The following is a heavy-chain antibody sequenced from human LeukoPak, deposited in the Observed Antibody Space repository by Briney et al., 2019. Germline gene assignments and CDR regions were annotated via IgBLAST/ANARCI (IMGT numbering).Heavy chain of an antibody. CDR3: AKAHRTAWYYFDY. CDR1: GFPFSDYA. D-gene: IGHD6-19*01. J-gene: IGHJ4*02. CDR2: IGGKSGNT. Sequence: HPGGSLRLSCAASGFPFSDYAMSWVRQAPGKGLEWVSVIGGKSGNTYYADSVKGRFTISRDNSKNTLYLQMNSLRAEDTAVYYCAKAHRTAWYYFDYWGQGTLVTVSS. V-gene: IGHV3-23*01.